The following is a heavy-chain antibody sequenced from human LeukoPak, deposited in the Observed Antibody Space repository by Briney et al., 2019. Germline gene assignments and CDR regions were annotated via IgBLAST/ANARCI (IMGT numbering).Heavy chain of an antibody. CDR3: ATAVRRYCSSTSCYDQHYYYYMDV. V-gene: IGHV1-24*01. Sequence: ASVKVSCKVSGYTLTELSMHWVRQAPGKGLEWMGGFDPEDGETIYARKFQGRVTMTEDTSTDTAYMELSSLRSEDTAVYYCATAVRRYCSSTSCYDQHYYYYMDVWGKGTTVTVSS. D-gene: IGHD2-2*01. J-gene: IGHJ6*03. CDR1: GYTLTELS. CDR2: FDPEDGET.